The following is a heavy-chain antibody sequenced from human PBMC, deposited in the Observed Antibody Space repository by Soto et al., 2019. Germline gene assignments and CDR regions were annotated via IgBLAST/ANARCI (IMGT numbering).Heavy chain of an antibody. CDR2: ISSSSSYI. J-gene: IGHJ4*02. Sequence: GGSLRLSCAASGFTFGSYSMNWVRQAPGKGLEWVSSISSSSSYIYYADSVKGRFTISRDNAKNSLYLQMNSLRAEDTAVYYCARSYQVLRYFDWLLPNFDYWGQGTLVTVSS. V-gene: IGHV3-21*01. D-gene: IGHD3-9*01. CDR3: ARSYQVLRYFDWLLPNFDY. CDR1: GFTFGSYS.